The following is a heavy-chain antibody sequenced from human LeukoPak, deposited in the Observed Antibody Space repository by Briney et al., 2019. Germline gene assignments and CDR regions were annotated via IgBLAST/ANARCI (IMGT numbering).Heavy chain of an antibody. CDR1: GFTFSSYG. Sequence: GRSLRLSCAASGFTFSSYGMHWVRQAPGKGLEWVAVIWYDGSNKYYADSVKGRFTISRDNSKNTLYLQMNSLRAEDTAVYYCARPYSSGWYAGYYFDYWGQGTLVTVSS. V-gene: IGHV3-33*01. J-gene: IGHJ4*02. CDR3: ARPYSSGWYAGYYFDY. CDR2: IWYDGSNK. D-gene: IGHD6-19*01.